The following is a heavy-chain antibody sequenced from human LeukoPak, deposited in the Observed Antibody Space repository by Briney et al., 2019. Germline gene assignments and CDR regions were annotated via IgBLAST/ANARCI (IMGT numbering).Heavy chain of an antibody. CDR2: ISSGSTPI. CDR1: GFSFSSYS. V-gene: IGHV3-48*04. Sequence: GGSLRLSCAGSGFSFSSYSMNWVRQAPGKGLEWVSYISSGSTPIYYTDSVKGRFTISRDTAKNSLYLQMNSLRAEDTAVYYCAGGEDWYFDLWGRGTLVTVSS. J-gene: IGHJ2*01. CDR3: AGGEDWYFDL.